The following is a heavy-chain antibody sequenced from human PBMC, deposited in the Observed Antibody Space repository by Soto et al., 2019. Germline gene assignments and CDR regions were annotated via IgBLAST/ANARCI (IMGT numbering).Heavy chain of an antibody. J-gene: IGHJ3*02. CDR3: ARDLGIAVAGSRAFDM. CDR2: IYRSGST. CDR1: GGSISSDNW. Sequence: SETLSLTCAVSGGSISSDNWWSWVRQPPGKGLERIGGIYRSGSTNYNPSLKNRVTISVDKSKNQFSLKLSSVTAADTAVYYCARDLGIAVAGSRAFDMWGQGTMVT. D-gene: IGHD6-19*01. V-gene: IGHV4-4*02.